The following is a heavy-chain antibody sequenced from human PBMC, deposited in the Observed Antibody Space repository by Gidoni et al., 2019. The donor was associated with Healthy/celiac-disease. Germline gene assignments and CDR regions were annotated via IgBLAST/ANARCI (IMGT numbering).Heavy chain of an antibody. J-gene: IGHJ4*02. D-gene: IGHD2-2*01. CDR2: ISSSSSYT. V-gene: IGHV3-11*05. CDR1: GFTFTAYY. Sequence: QVQLVESGGGLVKPGVSLILSCAASGFTFTAYYMCWTRQAPGKGLEWVSYISSSSSYTNYADSVKGRFTISRDNAKNSMYLQMNSLRAEDTAVYYCARDIVVVPAAPHFDYWGQGTLVTVSS. CDR3: ARDIVVVPAAPHFDY.